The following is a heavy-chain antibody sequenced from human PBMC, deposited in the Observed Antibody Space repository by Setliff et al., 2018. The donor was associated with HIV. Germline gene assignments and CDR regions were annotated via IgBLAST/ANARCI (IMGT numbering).Heavy chain of an antibody. CDR3: ARDYLYYNMYNGSPVYGMDV. V-gene: IGHV3-21*01. CDR2: ISIGSGAAI. D-gene: IGHD3-10*01. Sequence: PGGSLRLSCAASGFIFNTYGMHWVRQAPGRGLEWVSSISIGSGAAIYYAESVQGRFTVSRDNSKNSLYLQMNSLRVEDTAVYYCARDYLYYNMYNGSPVYGMDVWGQGTTVTVSS. J-gene: IGHJ6*02. CDR1: GFIFNTYG.